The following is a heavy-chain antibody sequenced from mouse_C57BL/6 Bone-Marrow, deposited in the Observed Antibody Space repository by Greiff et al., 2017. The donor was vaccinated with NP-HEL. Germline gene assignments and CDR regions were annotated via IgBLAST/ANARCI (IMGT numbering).Heavy chain of an antibody. J-gene: IGHJ4*01. V-gene: IGHV1-64*01. CDR3: ADGGLWLPPYAMDY. CDR2: IHPNSGST. Sequence: QVQLQQPGAELVKPGASVKLSCKASGYTFTSYWMHWVKQRPGQGLEWIGMIHPNSGSTNYNEKFKSKATLTVDKSSSTAYMQLSSLTSEDSAVYYCADGGLWLPPYAMDYWGQGTSVTVSS. D-gene: IGHD2-2*01. CDR1: GYTFTSYW.